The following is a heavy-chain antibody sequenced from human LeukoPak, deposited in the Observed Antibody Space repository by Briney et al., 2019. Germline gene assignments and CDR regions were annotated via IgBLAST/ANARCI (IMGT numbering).Heavy chain of an antibody. CDR1: GYTFTGYY. CDR2: INPNSDGT. CDR3: ARDSRPIFEWQQLGGDY. D-gene: IGHD6-13*01. V-gene: IGHV1-2*02. Sequence: ASVKVSCKASGYTFTGYYMHWVRQAPGQGLEWMGWINPNSDGTNYAQKFQGRVTMTRDTSISTAYMELSRLRSDDTAVYYCARDSRPIFEWQQLGGDYWGQGTLVTVSS. J-gene: IGHJ4*02.